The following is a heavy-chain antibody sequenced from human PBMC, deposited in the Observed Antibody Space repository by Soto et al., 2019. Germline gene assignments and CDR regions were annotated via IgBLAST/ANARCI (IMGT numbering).Heavy chain of an antibody. V-gene: IGHV1-46*01. Sequence: ASVKVSCKASGYTFTNYYMHWVRQAPGQGLEWVGIINPSGGSTTYAQKFQGRITLTTDTSTSTAYMELRSLRSDDTAVYYCARLEYYYDSSGYYVYWGQGTLVTVSS. CDR1: GYTFTNYY. CDR2: INPSGGST. CDR3: ARLEYYYDSSGYYVY. D-gene: IGHD3-22*01. J-gene: IGHJ4*02.